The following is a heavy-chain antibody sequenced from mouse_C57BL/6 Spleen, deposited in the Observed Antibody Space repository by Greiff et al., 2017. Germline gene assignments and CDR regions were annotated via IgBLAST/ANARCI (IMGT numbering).Heavy chain of an antibody. CDR1: GYTFTSYW. V-gene: IGHV1-52*01. J-gene: IGHJ2*01. Sequence: QVQLKQPGAELVRPGSSVKLSCKASGYTFTSYWMHWVKQRPIQGLEWIGNIDPSDSETHYNQKFKDKATLTVDKSSSTAYMQLSSLTSEDSAVYYCAFYYGSSYGYFDYWGQGTTLTVSS. CDR2: IDPSDSET. D-gene: IGHD1-1*01. CDR3: AFYYGSSYGYFDY.